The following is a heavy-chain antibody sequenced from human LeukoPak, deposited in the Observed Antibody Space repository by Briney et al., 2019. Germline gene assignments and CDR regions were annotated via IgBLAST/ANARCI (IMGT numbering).Heavy chain of an antibody. CDR3: ARAGSGWSFDY. CDR2: MYYSGST. CDR1: GGPISSYY. V-gene: IGHV4-59*01. D-gene: IGHD6-19*01. Sequence: PSAPLSLPFTVPGGPISSYYWNWIRQPPGKGLEWIGYMYYSGSTKYNPSLKSRVTISVDTSKNQFSLKLTSVTAADTAVYYCARAGSGWSFDYWGQGTLVTVSS. J-gene: IGHJ4*02.